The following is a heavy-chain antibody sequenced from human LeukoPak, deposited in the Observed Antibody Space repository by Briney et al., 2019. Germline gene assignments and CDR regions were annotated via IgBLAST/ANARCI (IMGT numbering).Heavy chain of an antibody. J-gene: IGHJ6*03. CDR1: GFTFSSYA. Sequence: PGGSLRLSCAASGFTFSSYAMHWVRQAPGKGLEWVAVISYDGSNKYYADSVKGRFTISRDNSKNTLYLQINSLRAEDTAVYYCARDKAEWLPFRPYYYYYYMDVWGKGTTVTVSS. CDR3: ARDKAEWLPFRPYYYYYYMDV. D-gene: IGHD3-3*01. CDR2: ISYDGSNK. V-gene: IGHV3-30*01.